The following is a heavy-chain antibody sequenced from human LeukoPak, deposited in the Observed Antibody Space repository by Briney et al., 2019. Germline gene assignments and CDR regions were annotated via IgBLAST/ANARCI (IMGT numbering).Heavy chain of an antibody. J-gene: IGHJ4*02. CDR3: ARSVEQQLVPFDY. D-gene: IGHD6-13*01. Sequence: PGGSLRLSCAASGFTFSSYAMHWVRQAPGKGLGWVAVISYDGSNKYYADSVKGRFTISRDNSKNTLYLQMNSLRAEDTAVYYCARSVEQQLVPFDYWGQGTLVTVSS. V-gene: IGHV3-30-3*01. CDR1: GFTFSSYA. CDR2: ISYDGSNK.